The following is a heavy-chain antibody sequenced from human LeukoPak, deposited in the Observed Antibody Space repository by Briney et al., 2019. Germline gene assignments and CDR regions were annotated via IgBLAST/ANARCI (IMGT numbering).Heavy chain of an antibody. D-gene: IGHD5-12*01. V-gene: IGHV4-4*07. Sequence: SETLSLTCTVSGGSISSYYWSWIRQPAGKGLEWIGRIYTSGSTNYNPSLKSRVTMSVDTSKNQFSLKLSSVTAADTAVYYCARVPRWVVATRGVYYFDYWGQGTLVTVSS. CDR1: GGSISSYY. CDR3: ARVPRWVVATRGVYYFDY. J-gene: IGHJ4*02. CDR2: IYTSGST.